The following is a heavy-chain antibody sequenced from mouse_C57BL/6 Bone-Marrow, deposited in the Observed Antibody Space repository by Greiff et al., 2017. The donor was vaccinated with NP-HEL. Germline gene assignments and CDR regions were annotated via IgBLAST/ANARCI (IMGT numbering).Heavy chain of an antibody. Sequence: QVQLQQPGAELVKPGASVKLSCTASGYTFTSYWMHWVKQRPGRGLEWIGRIDPNSGGTKYTEKFKSKATLTGDKPSSTTYMQLISLTSEDSAVYYYERRDSDYGNDAMDYWGQGTSVTVSS. CDR3: ERRDSDYGNDAMDY. CDR2: IDPNSGGT. CDR1: GYTFTSYW. D-gene: IGHD2-5*01. J-gene: IGHJ4*01. V-gene: IGHV1-72*01.